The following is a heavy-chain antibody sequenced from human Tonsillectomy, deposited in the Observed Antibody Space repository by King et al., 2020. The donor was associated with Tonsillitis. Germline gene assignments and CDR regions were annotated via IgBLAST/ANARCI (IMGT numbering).Heavy chain of an antibody. Sequence: QLVQSGGGLVKPGGSLRLSCAASGFTFSEYYMSWIRQAPGKGLEWISYISSSGRAIYYADSVRGRFTISRDNAKNSLYLQMNSLRAEDTAVYYCARDETIFEYSGSWGWFDPWGQGTLVTVSS. J-gene: IGHJ5*02. D-gene: IGHD6-6*01. CDR2: ISSSGRAI. CDR3: ARDETIFEYSGSWGWFDP. CDR1: GFTFSEYY. V-gene: IGHV3-11*01.